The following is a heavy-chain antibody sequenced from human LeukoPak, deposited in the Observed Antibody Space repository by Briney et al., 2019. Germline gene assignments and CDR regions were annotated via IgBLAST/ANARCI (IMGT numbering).Heavy chain of an antibody. D-gene: IGHD1-1*01. Sequence: PGGSLRLSCIASGFTFSNYNMNWVRQAPGKGLEWLSYINSRSSSMHYADSAKGRFTISRDNAKNSLYLQMDSLGVEDTAIYYCARGDLGTTSNQIFDFWGQGTLVTVSS. CDR2: INSRSSSM. V-gene: IGHV3-48*01. J-gene: IGHJ4*02. CDR1: GFTFSNYN. CDR3: ARGDLGTTSNQIFDF.